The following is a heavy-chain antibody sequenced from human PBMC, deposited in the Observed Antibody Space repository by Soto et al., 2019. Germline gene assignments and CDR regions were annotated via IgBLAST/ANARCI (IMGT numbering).Heavy chain of an antibody. CDR2: ISYRGST. D-gene: IGHD2-15*01. CDR3: ARDPLTCSGGSCYSDWSFDL. V-gene: IGHV4-59*01. J-gene: IGHJ2*01. Sequence: QVQLQESGPGLVKPSETLSLTCTVSGGSISSYYWSWIRQPPGKGLEWIGYISYRGSTKYNPALKSRVTISVDKSKNQCSLKLSSVTAADTAVYYCARDPLTCSGGSCYSDWSFDLWGRGTLVTVSS. CDR1: GGSISSYY.